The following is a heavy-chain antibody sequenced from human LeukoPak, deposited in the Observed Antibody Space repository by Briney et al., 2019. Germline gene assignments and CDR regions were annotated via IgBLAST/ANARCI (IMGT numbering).Heavy chain of an antibody. CDR2: ISGSGGST. V-gene: IGHV3-23*01. CDR3: ARVGYYDSSGYYPIDY. D-gene: IGHD3-22*01. CDR1: GFTFSSYA. Sequence: GGSLRLSCAASGFTFSSYAMSWVRQAPGKGLEWVSAISGSGGSTYYADSVKGRFTISRDNAKNSLYLQMNSLRAEDTAVYYCARVGYYDSSGYYPIDYWSQGTLVTVSS. J-gene: IGHJ4*02.